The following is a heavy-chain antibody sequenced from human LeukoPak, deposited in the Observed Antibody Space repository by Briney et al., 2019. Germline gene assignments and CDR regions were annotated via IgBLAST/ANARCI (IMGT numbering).Heavy chain of an antibody. V-gene: IGHV3-53*01. CDR3: ARLVATTGRLYFDY. D-gene: IGHD1-1*01. CDR1: GFIVSSYY. Sequence: PGGSLRLSCAASGFIVSSYYMGWVRQAPGKGLEYVSVIYSGGNTYYGGSVKGRFTISRDNSKNTIYLQMNSLRAEDTAVFYCARLVATTGRLYFDYWGQGNLVTVSS. CDR2: IYSGGNT. J-gene: IGHJ4*02.